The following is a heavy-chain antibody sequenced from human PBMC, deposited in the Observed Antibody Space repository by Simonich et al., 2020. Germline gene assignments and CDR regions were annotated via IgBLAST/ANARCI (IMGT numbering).Heavy chain of an antibody. CDR2: FYYSGST. J-gene: IGHJ4*02. D-gene: IGHD2-8*01. CDR3: ARQRVLMVYAIDY. V-gene: IGHV4-39*01. CDR1: GGSISSSSYY. Sequence: QLQLQESGPGLVKPSETLFLTCPVSGGSISSSSYYWGWIRQPPVKGLEWSGSFYYSGSTYYHPSLKSRVTISVDTSKNQFSLKLSSVTAADTAVYYCARQRVLMVYAIDYWGQGTLVTVSS.